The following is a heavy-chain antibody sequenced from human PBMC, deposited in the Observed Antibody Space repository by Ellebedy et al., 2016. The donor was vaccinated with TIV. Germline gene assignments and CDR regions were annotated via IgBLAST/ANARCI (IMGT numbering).Heavy chain of an antibody. Sequence: PGGSLRLSCTTSGFTFGDYAMIWFRQAPGKGLEWVGFISSKAYGGRPEYAASVNGIFTISRDDSKSISYLQMNSLKREDTAVYDCTRNPKKGGDRYPYDYWGQGTLVTVSS. CDR2: ISSKAYGGRP. CDR3: TRNPKKGGDRYPYDY. J-gene: IGHJ4*02. CDR1: GFTFGDYA. D-gene: IGHD2-21*02. V-gene: IGHV3-49*03.